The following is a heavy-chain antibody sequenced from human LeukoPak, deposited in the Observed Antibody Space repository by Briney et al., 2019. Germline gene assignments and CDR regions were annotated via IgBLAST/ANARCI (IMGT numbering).Heavy chain of an antibody. CDR1: GFTFSTYG. D-gene: IGHD6-19*01. Sequence: GRSLRLSCAASGFTFSTYGMHWVRQAPGRGLEWVAVISYDGSEKYYPDSVKGRFTISRDNSRNTVFLQMNSLRAEDTAVYYCAKEQNSGWRDFDYWGQGTLVTVPS. CDR3: AKEQNSGWRDFDY. CDR2: ISYDGSEK. V-gene: IGHV3-30*18. J-gene: IGHJ4*02.